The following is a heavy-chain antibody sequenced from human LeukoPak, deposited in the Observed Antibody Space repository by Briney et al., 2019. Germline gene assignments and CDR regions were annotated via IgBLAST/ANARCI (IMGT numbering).Heavy chain of an antibody. V-gene: IGHV4-59*01. CDR2: IYYSGST. Sequence: SETLSLTCTVSGGSISSYYWSWIRQPPGEGLEWIGYIYYSGSTNYNPSLKSRVTISVDTSKNQFSLKLSSVTAADTAVYYCARSHPYYDILTGFDQVYYYGMDVWGKGTTVTVSS. J-gene: IGHJ6*04. CDR3: ARSHPYYDILTGFDQVYYYGMDV. CDR1: GGSISSYY. D-gene: IGHD3-9*01.